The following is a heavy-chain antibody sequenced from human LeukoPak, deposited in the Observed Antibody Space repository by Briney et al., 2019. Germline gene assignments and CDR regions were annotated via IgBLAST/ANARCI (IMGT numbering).Heavy chain of an antibody. CDR1: GGSISSGSYY. Sequence: PSETLSLTCTVSGGSISSGSYYWSWIRQPAGKGLEWIGRIYTSGGTNYNPSLKSRVTISVDTSKNQFSLKLSSVTAADTAVYYCARVGYYGVVRIFDYWGQGTLVTVSS. CDR2: IYTSGGT. D-gene: IGHD3-10*01. V-gene: IGHV4-61*02. J-gene: IGHJ4*02. CDR3: ARVGYYGVVRIFDY.